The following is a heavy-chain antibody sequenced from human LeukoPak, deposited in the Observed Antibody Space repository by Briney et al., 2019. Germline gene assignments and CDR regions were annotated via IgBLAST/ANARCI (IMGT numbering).Heavy chain of an antibody. V-gene: IGHV1-2*04. CDR1: GFSFTGYY. CDR3: ARGSGIYYTDAFDI. J-gene: IGHJ3*02. CDR2: INPNSGGT. D-gene: IGHD3-10*01. Sequence: GASVKVSCKASGFSFTGYYIHWVRQAPGRGLEWMGWINPNSGGTNYAQNFQDWVTMTRDTSISTAYMELSRLRSDDTALYYCARGSGIYYTDAFDIWGQGTMVTVSS.